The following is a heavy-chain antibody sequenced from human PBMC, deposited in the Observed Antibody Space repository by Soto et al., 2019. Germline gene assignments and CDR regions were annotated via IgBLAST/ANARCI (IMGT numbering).Heavy chain of an antibody. CDR1: GCSINSYY. CDR2: IYYSWST. V-gene: IGHV4-59*01. D-gene: IGHD6-19*01. CDR3: ARVPWQWLGGYDFDI. J-gene: IGHJ3*02. Sequence: QVQLQESGPGLVKPSETLSLTCTVSGCSINSYYWSWIRQPPGKGLDWLGYIYYSWSTNYNPSLKSRATISVDTSKNQFTLKLSSVTAADTAVYYCARVPWQWLGGYDFDIWGQGTMVTVSS.